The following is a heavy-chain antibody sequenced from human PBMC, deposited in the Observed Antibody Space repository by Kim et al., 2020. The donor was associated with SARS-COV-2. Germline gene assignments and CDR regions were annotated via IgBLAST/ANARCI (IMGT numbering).Heavy chain of an antibody. CDR3: TRGSGSPYYFDF. CDR2: LRGSDGAT. J-gene: IGHJ4*02. CDR1: GFSFSNYG. D-gene: IGHD3-10*01. V-gene: IGHV3-23*01. Sequence: GGSLRLSCAASGFSFSNYGMTWVRQAPGRGLECVSTLRGSDGATYYTASVRGRFTISRDNSKNTLFLQMNSLRVEDTAVYYCTRGSGSPYYFDFWGQGTLVTVSS.